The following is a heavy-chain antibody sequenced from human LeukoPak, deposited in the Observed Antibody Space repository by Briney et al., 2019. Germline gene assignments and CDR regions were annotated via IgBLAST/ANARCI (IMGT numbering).Heavy chain of an antibody. CDR2: IIPIFGTA. Sequence: ASVKVSCKASGGTFSSYAISWVRQAPGQGLEWMGGIIPIFGTANYAQKFQGRVTITTDESTSTAYMELSSLRSEDTAVYYCARVAAAGSQYYFDYWGQGTLVTISS. V-gene: IGHV1-69*05. CDR3: ARVAAAGSQYYFDY. J-gene: IGHJ4*02. D-gene: IGHD6-13*01. CDR1: GGTFSSYA.